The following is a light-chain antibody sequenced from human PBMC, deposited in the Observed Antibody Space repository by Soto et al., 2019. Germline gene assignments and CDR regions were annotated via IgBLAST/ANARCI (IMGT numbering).Light chain of an antibody. CDR3: QQYDNWLRT. V-gene: IGKV3-15*01. J-gene: IGKJ1*01. CDR1: QDISTN. CDR2: GAS. Sequence: EIVMTQSPATLSVSPGEIATLSCRASQDISTNLAWYQQKPGPAPRLLIYGASTRATGIPAMFSGSGSGTEFTLTISSLQSEDFAVYYCQQYDNWLRTFGQGTKVEIK.